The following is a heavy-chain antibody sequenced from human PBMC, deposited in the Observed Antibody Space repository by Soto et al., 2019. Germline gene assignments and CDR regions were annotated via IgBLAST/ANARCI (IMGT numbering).Heavy chain of an antibody. CDR3: SRADSWWERLHYYYGMDV. V-gene: IGHV3-30-3*01. Sequence: GGSLRLSCAASGFTFSSYAMHWVRQAPGKGLEWVAVISYDGSNKYYADSVKGRFTISRDNSKNTLYLQMNSLRAEDAAVYYCSRADSWWERLHYYYGMDVWGQGTTVTVSS. D-gene: IGHD1-26*01. CDR1: GFTFSSYA. J-gene: IGHJ6*02. CDR2: ISYDGSNK.